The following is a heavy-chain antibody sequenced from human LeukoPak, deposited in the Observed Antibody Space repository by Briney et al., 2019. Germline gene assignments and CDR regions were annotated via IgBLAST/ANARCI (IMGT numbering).Heavy chain of an antibody. D-gene: IGHD3-22*01. CDR3: ARLAGGSSGPLDY. Sequence: GGSLRLSCAASGFTVSINYMSWVRQAPGKGLEWVSVINSDGSAYYADSVKGRFTISRDNSKNTLYLQISSLRAEDTAVYYCARLAGGSSGPLDYWGQGTLVTVSS. J-gene: IGHJ4*02. CDR1: GFTVSINY. V-gene: IGHV3-66*01. CDR2: INSDGSA.